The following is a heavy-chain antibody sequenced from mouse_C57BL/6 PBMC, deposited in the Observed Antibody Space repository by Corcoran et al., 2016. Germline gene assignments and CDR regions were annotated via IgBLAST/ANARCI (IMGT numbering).Heavy chain of an antibody. Sequence: EVQLQQSGPELVKPGASVKISCKASGYTFTDYYMNWVKQSHGKSLEWIGDINPNNGGTSYNQKFKGKATLTVDKSSSTAYMELRSLTSEDSAVYYCASGPDGYFDYWGQGTTLTVSS. CDR1: GYTFTDYY. CDR2: INPNNGGT. V-gene: IGHV1-26*01. CDR3: ASGPDGYFDY. D-gene: IGHD2-3*01. J-gene: IGHJ2*01.